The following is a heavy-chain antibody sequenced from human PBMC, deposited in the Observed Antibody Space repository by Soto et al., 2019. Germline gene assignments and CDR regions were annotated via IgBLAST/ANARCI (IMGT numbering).Heavy chain of an antibody. J-gene: IGHJ1*01. D-gene: IGHD2-15*01. CDR3: ATVYSYCRGGNWWGGECFQH. CDR2: FDPEDGET. CDR1: GYTLTELS. Sequence: QVQLVQSGAEVKKPGASVKVSCKVSGYTLTELSMHWVRQAPGKGLEWMGGFDPEDGETTYDQKFQGRVTMTEASSTGTRYMEVSSLSSEDTAVYYSATVYSYCRGGNWWGGECFQHWGQGTLVTVSS. V-gene: IGHV1-24*01.